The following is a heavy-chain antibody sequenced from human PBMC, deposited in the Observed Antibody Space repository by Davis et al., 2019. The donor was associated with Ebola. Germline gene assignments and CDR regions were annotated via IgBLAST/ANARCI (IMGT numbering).Heavy chain of an antibody. V-gene: IGHV3-66*01. CDR1: GGSISSSSYY. J-gene: IGHJ4*02. Sequence: ETLSLTCTVSGGSISSSSYYWGWIRQPPGKGLEWVSVLHTGGSIYYADSVKDRFTISSDSSKNTVSLQMNGLRAEDTAMYYCARGPYSSDAGSQHQGLDYWGQGTLVTVSS. CDR2: LHTGGSI. CDR3: ARGPYSSDAGSQHQGLDY. D-gene: IGHD3-10*01.